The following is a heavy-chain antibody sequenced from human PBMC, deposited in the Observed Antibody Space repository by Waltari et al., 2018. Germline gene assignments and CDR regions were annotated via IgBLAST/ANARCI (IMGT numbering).Heavy chain of an antibody. Sequence: EVQLVQSGAEVKKPGESLRISCKGSGYSFTSYWISWVRQMPGKGLEWMGRVAPSHSYTNNSPSAQGHVTISADKSISTAYLQWSSLKASDTAMYYCARHGMGIAAAGTRLGFDPWGQGTLVTVSS. J-gene: IGHJ5*02. CDR1: GYSFTSYW. D-gene: IGHD6-13*01. V-gene: IGHV5-10-1*03. CDR3: ARHGMGIAAAGTRLGFDP. CDR2: VAPSHSYT.